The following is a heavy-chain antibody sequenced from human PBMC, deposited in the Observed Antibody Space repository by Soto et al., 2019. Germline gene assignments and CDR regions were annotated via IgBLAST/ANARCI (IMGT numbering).Heavy chain of an antibody. CDR2: IWYDGSNE. CDR3: ARDLVGGGGGYGMDV. CDR1: GFTFSNYG. D-gene: IGHD2-15*01. Sequence: QVQLVESGGGVVQPGTSLRLSCAASGFTFSNYGMHWVRQAPVKGLEWVAVIWYDGSNEYYADSVKGRFTISRDNSKNTLYLKRNSLGAGETAVYYWARDLVGGGGGYGMDVWGQGTTVTVSS. V-gene: IGHV3-33*01. J-gene: IGHJ6*02.